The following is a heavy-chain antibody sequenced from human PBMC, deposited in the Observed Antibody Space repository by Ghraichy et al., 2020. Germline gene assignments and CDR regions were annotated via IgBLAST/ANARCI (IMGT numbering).Heavy chain of an antibody. CDR1: GFTFDDYT. CDR2: ISWDGGST. Sequence: GGSLRLSCAASGFTFDDYTMHWVRQAPGKGLEWVSLISWDGGSTYYADSVKGRFTISRDNSKNSLYLQMNSLRTEDTALYYCAKDIGGHYYDSRDAFDIWGQGTMVTVSS. D-gene: IGHD3-22*01. V-gene: IGHV3-43*01. CDR3: AKDIGGHYYDSRDAFDI. J-gene: IGHJ3*02.